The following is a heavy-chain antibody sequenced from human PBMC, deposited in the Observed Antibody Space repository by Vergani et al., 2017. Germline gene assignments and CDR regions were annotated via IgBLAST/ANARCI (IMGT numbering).Heavy chain of an antibody. D-gene: IGHD3-22*01. CDR2: IYTSGSS. V-gene: IGHV4-61*02. CDR3: ARGSPPLGGYHWFDP. Sequence: QVQLQESGPGLVKPSQTLSLTCTVSGGSISSGSYYWSWIRQPAGKGLEWIGRIYTSGSSNYNPSLKSRVTISVDTSKNQFSLKLSSVTAADTAVYYCARGSPPLGGYHWFDPWGQGTLVTVSS. J-gene: IGHJ5*02. CDR1: GGSISSGSYY.